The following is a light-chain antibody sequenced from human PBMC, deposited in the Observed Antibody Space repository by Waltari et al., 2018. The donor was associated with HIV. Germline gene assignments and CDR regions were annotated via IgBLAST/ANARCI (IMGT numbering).Light chain of an antibody. Sequence: QSVLPQPPSASGTPGQRVTLSCSGSSSNIGSKYVYWYQQLPGTAPKLLIYRNNQRPSGVPDRFSGSKSGTSASLAISGVRSEDEADYYCAAWDDSLLFGGGTKLTVL. V-gene: IGLV1-47*01. CDR1: SSNIGSKY. J-gene: IGLJ2*01. CDR3: AAWDDSLL. CDR2: RNN.